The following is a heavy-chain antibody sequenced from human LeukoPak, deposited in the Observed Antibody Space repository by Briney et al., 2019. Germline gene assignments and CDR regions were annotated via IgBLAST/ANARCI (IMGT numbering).Heavy chain of an antibody. J-gene: IGHJ4*02. CDR1: GYTFTSYD. Sequence: ASAEVSCKASGYTFTSYDINWVRQATGQGLERMGWMNPNSGNTGYAQKFQGRVTMTRNTSISTAYMELSSLRSEDTAVYYCARGDDSSGYYGYWGQGTLVTVSS. D-gene: IGHD3-22*01. CDR3: ARGDDSSGYYGY. CDR2: MNPNSGNT. V-gene: IGHV1-8*01.